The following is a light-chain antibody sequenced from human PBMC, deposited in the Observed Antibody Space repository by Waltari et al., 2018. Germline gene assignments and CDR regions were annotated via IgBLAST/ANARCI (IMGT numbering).Light chain of an antibody. J-gene: IGKJ2*01. CDR1: QSTRTS. V-gene: IGKV1-39*01. CDR2: DAC. CDR3: QQSHDFPYT. Sequence: DIQMTQSPSSLSASVGDRVTITCRASQSTRTSLNWYQQKPGKAPKLLIYDACTLQSGVPSRFSVRGSATDFTLTIRSLQPEDFATYYCQQSHDFPYTFGLGTKLEF.